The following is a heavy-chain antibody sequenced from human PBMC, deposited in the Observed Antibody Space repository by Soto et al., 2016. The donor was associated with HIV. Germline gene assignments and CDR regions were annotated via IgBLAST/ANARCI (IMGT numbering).Heavy chain of an antibody. V-gene: IGHV4-39*01. J-gene: IGHJ5*01. CDR3: ARHRDGYYDILSGSNWFDS. D-gene: IGHD3-9*01. CDR1: GGSIISSYH. CDR2: SYYSGST. Sequence: QLQLQESGPGLVKPSETLSLTCSVSGGSIISSYHWGWIRQSPGKGLEWIGSSYYSGSTFYNPSLKSRVTISIDTSNNHFSLKLTSATAADTAIYYCARHRDGYYDILSGSNWFDSWGQGTLVTVSS.